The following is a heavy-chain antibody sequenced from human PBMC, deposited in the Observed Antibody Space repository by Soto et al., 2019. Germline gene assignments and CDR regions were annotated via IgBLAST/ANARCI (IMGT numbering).Heavy chain of an antibody. V-gene: IGHV1-69*13. Sequence: ASVKVSCKASGGTFSNYAINWVRQAPGQGLEWMGGIIPIFGTANYAQKFQGRVTITADESTSTAYLDLSSLRSEDTAVYYCARPVEMATISRSYLFYWGQGTLVTVSS. CDR1: GGTFSNYA. CDR2: IIPIFGTA. J-gene: IGHJ4*02. CDR3: ARPVEMATISRSYLFY. D-gene: IGHD5-12*01.